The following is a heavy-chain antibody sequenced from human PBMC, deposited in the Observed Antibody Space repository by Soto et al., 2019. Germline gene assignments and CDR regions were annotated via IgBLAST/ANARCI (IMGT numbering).Heavy chain of an antibody. CDR2: INSDGSST. J-gene: IGHJ4*02. V-gene: IGHV3-74*01. D-gene: IGHD5-18*01. CDR3: ASLSLRYSYGTGY. Sequence: EVQLVESGGGLVQPGGSLRLSCAASGFTFSSYWMHWVRQAPGKGLVWVSRINSDGSSTSYADSVKGRFTISRDNAKNTLYLQMNSLRAEDTAVYYGASLSLRYSYGTGYWGQGTLVTVSS. CDR1: GFTFSSYW.